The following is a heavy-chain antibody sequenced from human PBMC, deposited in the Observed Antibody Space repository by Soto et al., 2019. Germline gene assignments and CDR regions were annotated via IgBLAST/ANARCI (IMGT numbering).Heavy chain of an antibody. CDR3: VRQVTATRRFNWFDP. J-gene: IGHJ5*02. CDR1: GASVTGTTYY. CDR2: IYHNGRT. Sequence: QLQLQESGPGLVKPSETLSLTCSFSGASVTGTTYYWGWIRQSPGKRLGWIGNIYHNGRTDYNPSLKNRVAISIDASKTPFSLRLTSVTAADTAMYYCVRQVTATRRFNWFDPWGQGTLVTVSS. V-gene: IGHV4-39*01. D-gene: IGHD2-21*02.